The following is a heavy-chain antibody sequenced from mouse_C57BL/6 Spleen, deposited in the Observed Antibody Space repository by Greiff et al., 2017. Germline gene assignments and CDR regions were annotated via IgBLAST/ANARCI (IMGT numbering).Heavy chain of an antibody. V-gene: IGHV1-85*01. CDR2: IYPRDGST. CDR1: GYTFTSYD. CDR3: ARGGFTTDFDY. D-gene: IGHD1-1*01. Sequence: VMLVESGPELVKPGASVKLSCKASGYTFTSYDINWVKQRPGQGLEWIGWIYPRDGSTKYNEKFKGKATLTVDTSSSTAYMELHSLTSEDSAVYFCARGGFTTDFDYWGQGTTLTVSS. J-gene: IGHJ2*01.